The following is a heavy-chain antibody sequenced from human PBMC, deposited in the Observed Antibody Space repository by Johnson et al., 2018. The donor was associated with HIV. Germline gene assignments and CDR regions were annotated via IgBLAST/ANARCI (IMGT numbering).Heavy chain of an antibody. CDR2: IYSGGST. D-gene: IGHD6-13*01. Sequence: VQLVESGGGLVKPGGSLRLSCAASGFTVSSNYMSWVRQAPGKGLDWVSVIYSGGSTYYADSLKDRFTISRDNSKNTLYLQMNSLRAEDTAVYYCAREPGSSSRLGAFDIWGQGTMVTVSS. CDR1: GFTVSSNY. J-gene: IGHJ3*02. CDR3: AREPGSSSRLGAFDI. V-gene: IGHV3-66*01.